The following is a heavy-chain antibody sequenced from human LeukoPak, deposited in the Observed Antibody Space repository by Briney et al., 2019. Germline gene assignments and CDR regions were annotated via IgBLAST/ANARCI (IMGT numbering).Heavy chain of an antibody. V-gene: IGHV4-34*01. D-gene: IGHD1-7*01. CDR2: INHSGST. Sequence: QTSETLSLTCAVYGGSFSGYYWSWIRQPPGKGLEWIGEINHSGSTNYNPSLKSRVTISVDTSKNQFSLKLNSVTAADTAVYYCARYPLGNYLDYWGQGTLVTVSS. CDR1: GGSFSGYY. J-gene: IGHJ4*02. CDR3: ARYPLGNYLDY.